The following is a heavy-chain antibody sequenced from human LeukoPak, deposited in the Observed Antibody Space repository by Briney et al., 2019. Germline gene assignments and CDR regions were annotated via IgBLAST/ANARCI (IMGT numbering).Heavy chain of an antibody. Sequence: SETLSLTCTVSGGSVSSYYWSWIRQPPGKRLEWIGYIYYSGSTNYNPSLKSRVTISVDTSKNQFSLKLSSVTAADTAVYYCASTQWLIQYFQHQAQGTLVTVSS. J-gene: IGHJ1*01. D-gene: IGHD6-19*01. V-gene: IGHV4-59*02. CDR1: GGSVSSYY. CDR2: IYYSGST. CDR3: ASTQWLIQYFQH.